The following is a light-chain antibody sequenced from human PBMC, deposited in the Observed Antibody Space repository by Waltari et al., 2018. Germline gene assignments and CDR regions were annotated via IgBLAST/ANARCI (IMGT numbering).Light chain of an antibody. J-gene: IGKJ1*01. V-gene: IGKV4-1*01. Sequence: DIVMTQSPDSLAVSLGERATINGKSSQSVLYSSNNKNYLAWYQQKPGQPPNLLIYWASTRESGVPDRFSGSGSGTDFTLTISSLQAEDVAVYYCQHYYSSPRTFGQGTRVEIK. CDR2: WAS. CDR1: QSVLYSSNNKNY. CDR3: QHYYSSPRT.